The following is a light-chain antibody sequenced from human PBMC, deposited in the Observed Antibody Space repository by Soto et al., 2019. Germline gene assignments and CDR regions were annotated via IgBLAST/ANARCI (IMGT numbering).Light chain of an antibody. J-gene: IGLJ3*02. CDR2: EVS. CDR1: SSDVGGYNY. CDR3: SSYTTSGTPV. Sequence: QSVLTQPASVSGSPGQSITISCTGTSSDVGGYNYLSWYQQHPGKAPKVMIYEVSNRPSGVSNRFSGSKSGNTASLTISGLQAEDEADYFCSSYTTSGTPVLGGGTKVTVL. V-gene: IGLV2-14*01.